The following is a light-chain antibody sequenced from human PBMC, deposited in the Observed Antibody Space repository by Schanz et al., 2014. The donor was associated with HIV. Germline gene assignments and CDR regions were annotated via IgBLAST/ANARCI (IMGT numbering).Light chain of an antibody. CDR1: SSDVGGYNY. CDR2: EVS. V-gene: IGLV2-8*01. Sequence: QSALTQPPSASGSPGQSVTISCTGTSSDVGGYNYVSWYQQHPGKAPKLMIYEVSERPSGVPDRFSGSKSGNTASLTISGLRAEDEADYHCCSYAGNTTWVFGGGTKLTVL. CDR3: CSYAGNTTWV. J-gene: IGLJ3*02.